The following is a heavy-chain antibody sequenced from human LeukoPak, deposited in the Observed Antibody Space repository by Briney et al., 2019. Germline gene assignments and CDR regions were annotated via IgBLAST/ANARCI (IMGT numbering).Heavy chain of an antibody. CDR3: ARVVVATSPDFAS. CDR2: IYTSGTT. Sequence: SETLSLTCTVSGGSINNNNYYWGWIRQPPGKGLEWIGRIYTSGTTNYNPSLKSRVTISLDTSKNLFSLHLSSVTAADTAVYYCARVVVATSPDFASWGQGTLVTVSS. CDR1: GGSINNNNYY. V-gene: IGHV4-39*07. D-gene: IGHD2-15*01. J-gene: IGHJ4*02.